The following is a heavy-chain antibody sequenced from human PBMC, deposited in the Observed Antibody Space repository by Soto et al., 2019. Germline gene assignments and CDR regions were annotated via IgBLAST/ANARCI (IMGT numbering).Heavy chain of an antibody. J-gene: IGHJ6*02. CDR2: VYYSGST. V-gene: IGHV4-59*08. CDR3: ARHYYYYDDMDV. CDR1: GGSISSYY. Sequence: PSGTLSLTYTVSGGSISSYYWSWIRQPPGQGLEWIGYVYYSGSTNYNPSLKSRVTISVDTSKNQFSLKLSSVTAADTAVYFCARHYYYYDDMDVWGQGATVTVSS.